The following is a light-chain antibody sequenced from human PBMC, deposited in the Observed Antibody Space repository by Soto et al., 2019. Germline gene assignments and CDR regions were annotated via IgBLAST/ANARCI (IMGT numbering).Light chain of an antibody. CDR2: GVS. Sequence: EIVLTQSPGTLSLSPGERATLSCRASQSVSSNYLAWYQQKPGQAPRLLIYGVSSRATGIPDRFSGSGSGTDFTLTISRLEPEDFAVYYCKQYGSSIFTFGPGTKVDIK. J-gene: IGKJ3*01. CDR1: QSVSSNY. V-gene: IGKV3-20*01. CDR3: KQYGSSIFT.